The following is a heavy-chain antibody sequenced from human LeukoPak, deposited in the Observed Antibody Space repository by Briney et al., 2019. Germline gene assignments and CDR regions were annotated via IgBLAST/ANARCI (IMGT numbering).Heavy chain of an antibody. CDR1: GYTFTSYD. D-gene: IGHD5-12*01. Sequence: ASVKVSCKASGYTFTSYDINWVRQAAGQGLEWMGWMNPNSGNTGYAQKFQGRVTMTRNTSISTAYMELSSLRSEDTAVYYCASGGYDLFGAFDIWGQGTMVTVSS. CDR3: ASGGYDLFGAFDI. V-gene: IGHV1-8*01. J-gene: IGHJ3*02. CDR2: MNPNSGNT.